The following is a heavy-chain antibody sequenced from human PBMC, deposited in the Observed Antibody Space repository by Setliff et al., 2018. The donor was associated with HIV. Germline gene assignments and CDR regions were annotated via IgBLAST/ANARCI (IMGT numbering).Heavy chain of an antibody. J-gene: IGHJ4*02. Sequence: PGGSLRLSCAASGFSFSNYWMSWVRQAPGKGREWMANIKQDGSEKYYVDSVKGRFAISRDNAKNSLYLQMNSLRAEDTAVYYCARDQGVLYSSGYVYWGQGTLVTVSS. D-gene: IGHD3-10*01. CDR3: ARDQGVLYSSGYVY. V-gene: IGHV3-7*05. CDR1: GFSFSNYW. CDR2: IKQDGSEK.